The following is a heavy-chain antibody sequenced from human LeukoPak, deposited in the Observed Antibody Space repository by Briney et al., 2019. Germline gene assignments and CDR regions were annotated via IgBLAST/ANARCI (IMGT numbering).Heavy chain of an antibody. J-gene: IGHJ4*02. V-gene: IGHV3-23*01. CDR3: AKAPVTTCRGAYCYPFDY. CDR1: GFTLSSYA. CDR2: ISDSGNT. D-gene: IGHD2-21*01. Sequence: GGSLRLSCAASGFTLSSYAMSWARQAPGKGLEWVSAISDSGNTYHADSVKGRFTISRDSSKNTLFLQMNRLRPEDAAVYYCAKAPVTTCRGAYCYPFDYWGQGTLVTVSS.